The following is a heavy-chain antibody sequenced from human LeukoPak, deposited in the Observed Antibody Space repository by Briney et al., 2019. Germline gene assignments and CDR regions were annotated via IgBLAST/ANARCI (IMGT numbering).Heavy chain of an antibody. J-gene: IGHJ4*02. CDR2: ISGSGGTT. CDR3: AKAIWFGEFQFFDY. CDR1: GFTLSSYA. V-gene: IGHV3-23*01. Sequence: GGSVRLSCAASGFTLSSYAMSWVRQAPGKGLEWVSTISGSGGTTYYADSVKGRFTISRDNSKNTLYLQMNSLRAEDTAVYYCAKAIWFGEFQFFDYWGQGTLVTVSS. D-gene: IGHD3-10*01.